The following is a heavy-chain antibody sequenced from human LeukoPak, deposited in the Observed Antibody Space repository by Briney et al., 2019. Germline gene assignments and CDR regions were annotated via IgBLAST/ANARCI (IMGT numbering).Heavy chain of an antibody. CDR2: ISGSGGST. V-gene: IGHV3-23*01. Sequence: GGSLRLSCAASGFTFSSHAMSWVRQAPGKGLEWVSVISGSGGSTYYADSVKGRFTISRDNSKNTLYVQMNSLRAEDTAVYYCAKGRRYRRSPGLIIDYWGQGTLVTVSS. CDR3: AKGRRYRRSPGLIIDY. D-gene: IGHD6-6*01. J-gene: IGHJ4*02. CDR1: GFTFSSHA.